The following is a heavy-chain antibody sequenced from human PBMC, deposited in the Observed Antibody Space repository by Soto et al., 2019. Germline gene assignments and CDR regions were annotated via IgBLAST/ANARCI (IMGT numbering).Heavy chain of an antibody. Sequence: LRLSCAASGFTFDDYAMHWVRQAPGKGLEWVSGISWNSGTKGYADSVEGRFTISRDNAKNSLYLQMSGLRAEDTAFYYCVKDVIGYCSAGNCFPDSYFDYWGQGALVTVSS. D-gene: IGHD2-15*01. CDR1: GFTFDDYA. CDR2: ISWNSGTK. J-gene: IGHJ4*02. CDR3: VKDVIGYCSAGNCFPDSYFDY. V-gene: IGHV3-9*01.